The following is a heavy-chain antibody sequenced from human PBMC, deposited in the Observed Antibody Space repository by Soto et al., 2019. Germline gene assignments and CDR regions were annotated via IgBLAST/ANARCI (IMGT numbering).Heavy chain of an antibody. V-gene: IGHV3-7*05. J-gene: IGHJ2*01. Sequence: EVQLVESGGGLVQPGGSLRLSCAASGFTFSSYWMSWVRQAPGKGLEWVANIKQDGSEKYYVDSVKGRFTISRDNAKNSLYLQMNSLRAEDTAVYYCASLTYYYDSSGYYYEGHFRRYFDLWGRGTLVTVSS. CDR1: GFTFSSYW. CDR2: IKQDGSEK. D-gene: IGHD3-22*01. CDR3: ASLTYYYDSSGYYYEGHFRRYFDL.